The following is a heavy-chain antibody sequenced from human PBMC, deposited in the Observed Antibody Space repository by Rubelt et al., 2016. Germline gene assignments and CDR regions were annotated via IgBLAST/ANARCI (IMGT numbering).Heavy chain of an antibody. CDR2: LYWNDDK. CDR1: GFSLNTIGVG. Sequence: QITLKESGPTLVRPTQTLTLTCTFSGFSLNTIGVGVGWIRQPPGKALEWLAVLYWNDDKRYSPSMESRLTITKDTSKNQVVLTMPTMDPLDTATYYCAHWRETEIFDVWGQGTLVTVSS. D-gene: IGHD1-14*01. V-gene: IGHV2-5*01. J-gene: IGHJ4*02. CDR3: AHWRETEIFDV.